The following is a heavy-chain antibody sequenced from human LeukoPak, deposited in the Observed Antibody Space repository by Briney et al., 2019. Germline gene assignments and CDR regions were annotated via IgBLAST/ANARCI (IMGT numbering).Heavy chain of an antibody. V-gene: IGHV4-59*08. D-gene: IGHD2-15*01. J-gene: IGHJ6*02. CDR1: VGSTTSYY. CDR2: IYYRGRT. CDR3: ARTMVAADFYGLDP. Sequence: PSETLSLTCNVSVGSTTSYYWGWIGQPPGKGLDGIGHIYYRGRTTYSPSLKSRVTMSVDTYKNQVSLKLNSVTAAATAAYYCARTMVAADFYGLDPWGQGTTVTVSS.